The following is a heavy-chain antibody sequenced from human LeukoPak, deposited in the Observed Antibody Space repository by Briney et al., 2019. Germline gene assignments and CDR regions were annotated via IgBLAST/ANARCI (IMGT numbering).Heavy chain of an antibody. CDR1: GFTFSDYA. Sequence: QPGRSLRLSCAASGFTFSDYAMHWVRQAPGKGLEWVAAISYDGSNKYYAGSVKGRFTISRDKSKNTLFLQMDGLKPEDTALYYCARATVVVLAATPVDYWGQGTLVTVSS. D-gene: IGHD2-15*01. V-gene: IGHV3-30*03. CDR3: ARATVVVLAATPVDY. CDR2: ISYDGSNK. J-gene: IGHJ4*02.